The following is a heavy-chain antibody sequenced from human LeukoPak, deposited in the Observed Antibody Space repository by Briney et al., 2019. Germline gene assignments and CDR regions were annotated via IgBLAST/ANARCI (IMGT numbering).Heavy chain of an antibody. CDR2: INPSAGSP. J-gene: IGHJ5*02. V-gene: IGHV1-46*01. Sequence: ASVKVSCKASGYTFTSYYIHWLRQAPGQGLEWMGIINPSAGSPSYAQKIQGRVTMTRDMSTSTVYMELSSLRSEDTAVYYCARDNSVGDIAWWFDPWGQGTLVTVSS. CDR1: GYTFTSYY. CDR3: ARDNSVGDIAWWFDP. D-gene: IGHD3-16*02.